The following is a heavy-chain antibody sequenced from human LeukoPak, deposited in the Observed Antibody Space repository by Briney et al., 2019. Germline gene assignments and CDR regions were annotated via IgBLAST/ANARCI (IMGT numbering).Heavy chain of an antibody. CDR3: ARGGHVDTAMDGAFDI. V-gene: IGHV3-48*03. J-gene: IGHJ3*02. CDR2: ISSSGSTI. D-gene: IGHD5-18*01. CDR1: GFTFSSYE. Sequence: GGSLRLSCAASGFTFSSYEVNWVRQAPGKGLEWVSYISSSGSTIYYADSVKGRFTISRDNAKNSLYLQMNSLRAEDTAVYYCARGGHVDTAMDGAFDIRGQGTMVTVSS.